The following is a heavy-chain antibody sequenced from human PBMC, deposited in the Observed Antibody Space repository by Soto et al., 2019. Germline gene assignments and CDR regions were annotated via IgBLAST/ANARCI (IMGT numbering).Heavy chain of an antibody. CDR1: GFTLSSYW. CDR2: IKQDGYEK. D-gene: IGHD6-19*01. J-gene: IGHJ6*02. Sequence: EVQLVESGGGLVQPGVSLRLSCAASGFTLSSYWMNWFRQAPGKGLEWVANIKQDGYEKYYVASVKGRFIISRDNAKNSLYLQMNSLRAEDTAVYYCARDADASGWYHYGMDVWGQGTMVTVSS. V-gene: IGHV3-7*01. CDR3: ARDADASGWYHYGMDV.